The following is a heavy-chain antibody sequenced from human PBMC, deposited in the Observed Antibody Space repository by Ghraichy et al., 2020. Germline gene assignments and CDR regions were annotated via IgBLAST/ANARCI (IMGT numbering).Heavy chain of an antibody. CDR3: AGPGGFDH. D-gene: IGHD3-16*01. J-gene: IGHJ4*02. V-gene: IGHV4-61*01. CDR1: GGSVSSGSYY. Sequence: ETLSLTCTVSGGSVSSGSYYWSWIRQPPGKGLEWIGYIFYTGSTNYNPSLKSRVTISVDTSKNQLSLKLSSVIAADTAVYYCAGPGGFDHWGQGTLVTVSS. CDR2: IFYTGST.